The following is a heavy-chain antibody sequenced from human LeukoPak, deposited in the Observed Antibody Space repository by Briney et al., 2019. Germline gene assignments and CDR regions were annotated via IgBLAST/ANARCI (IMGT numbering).Heavy chain of an antibody. D-gene: IGHD2-2*02. Sequence: SETLSLTCTVSGGFISSSSYYWGWIRQPPGKGLEWIGSIYYSGITYYNPSLKSRVTISVDSSKNQFSLKLSSVTAADTAVYYCARHCSGISCYSDWGLGTLVTVSS. J-gene: IGHJ4*02. CDR3: ARHCSGISCYSD. V-gene: IGHV4-39*07. CDR2: IYYSGIT. CDR1: GGFISSSSYY.